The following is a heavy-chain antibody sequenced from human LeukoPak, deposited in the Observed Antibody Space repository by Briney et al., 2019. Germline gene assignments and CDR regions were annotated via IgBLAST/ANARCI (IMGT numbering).Heavy chain of an antibody. V-gene: IGHV4-59*08. J-gene: IGHJ6*02. CDR3: ARQGTVAARRYYYYYIMDV. CDR2: IYYSGST. Sequence: PSETLSLTCTVSGGSIRSYYWSWIRQPPGKGLEWLGHIYYSGSTNYNPFLKSRVTISIDPSKNQFSLELSSATAADTAVYYCARQGTVAARRYYYYYIMDVWGQGTTVTVSS. D-gene: IGHD1/OR15-1a*01. CDR1: GGSIRSYY.